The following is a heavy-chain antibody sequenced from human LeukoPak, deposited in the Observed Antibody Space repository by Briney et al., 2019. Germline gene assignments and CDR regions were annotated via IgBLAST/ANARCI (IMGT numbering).Heavy chain of an antibody. CDR1: GGSISSSNW. D-gene: IGHD2-15*01. Sequence: ETLSHTCAVSGGSISSSNWWSWVRQPPGKGLEWVANIKQDGSEKYYVDSVKGRFTISRDNAKNSLYLQMNSLRAEDTAVYYCASPGIVVVVAATGDAFDIWGQGTMVTVSS. CDR2: IKQDGSEK. CDR3: ASPGIVVVVAATGDAFDI. V-gene: IGHV3-7*01. J-gene: IGHJ3*02.